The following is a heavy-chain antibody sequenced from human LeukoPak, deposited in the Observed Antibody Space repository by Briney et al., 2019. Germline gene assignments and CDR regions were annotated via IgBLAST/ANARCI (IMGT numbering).Heavy chain of an antibody. D-gene: IGHD1-26*01. CDR3: ARHPYSGSYHFDY. V-gene: IGHV1-2*02. CDR2: INPNSGGT. Sequence: VASVKVSCKASGYIFTGYYMHWVRRAPGQGLEWMGWINPNSGGTNSAQKFQGRVTMTRDTSISTAYMELSRLTSDDTAVYYCARHPYSGSYHFDYWGQGTLVTVSS. J-gene: IGHJ4*02. CDR1: GYIFTGYY.